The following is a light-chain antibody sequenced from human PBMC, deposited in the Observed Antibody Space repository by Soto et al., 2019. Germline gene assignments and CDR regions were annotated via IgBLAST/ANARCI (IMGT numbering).Light chain of an antibody. CDR1: SSDVCAYNF. CDR3: SSYAGSSDIV. Sequence: QSALTQPPSASGSPGQSVTISCTGTSSDVCAYNFVSWYQQHPGRAPKLIISGVTNRPSGVPVRFSGSKSGNTASLTVSGLQADDEADYYCSSYAGSSDIVFGTGTKVTVL. J-gene: IGLJ1*01. CDR2: GVT. V-gene: IGLV2-8*01.